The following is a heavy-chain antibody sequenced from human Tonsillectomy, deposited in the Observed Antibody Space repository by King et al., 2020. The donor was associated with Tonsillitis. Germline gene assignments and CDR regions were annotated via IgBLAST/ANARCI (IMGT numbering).Heavy chain of an antibody. CDR3: ARKGSLVMVY. V-gene: IGHV4-34*01. CDR1: GGSFSDYY. CDR2: INHSGST. D-gene: IGHD2-21*01. Sequence: VQLQQWGAGLLKPSETLSLTCAVYGGSFSDYYWNWIRQSPGKGLEWIGDINHSGSTNYNPSLKSRVTISVDTSKNQFSLRLSSVTAADTAVYYCARKGSLVMVYWGQGTLVIVSS. J-gene: IGHJ4*02.